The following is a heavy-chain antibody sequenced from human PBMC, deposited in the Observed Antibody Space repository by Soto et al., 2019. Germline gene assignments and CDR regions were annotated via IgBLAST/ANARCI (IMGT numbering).Heavy chain of an antibody. J-gene: IGHJ4*02. D-gene: IGHD2-15*01. CDR3: ALYYCPHGPCHGFDF. CDR1: GGSISSGDYY. CDR2: IYYSGST. V-gene: IGHV4-30-4*02. Sequence: PSETLSLTCTVSGGSISSGDYYWSWIRQPQGKGLEWIGYIYYSGSTYYNPSLKSRVTISVDTSKNQFSLNLSSVTAADTAFYYFALYYCPHGPCHGFDFWGQGMLVTVSS.